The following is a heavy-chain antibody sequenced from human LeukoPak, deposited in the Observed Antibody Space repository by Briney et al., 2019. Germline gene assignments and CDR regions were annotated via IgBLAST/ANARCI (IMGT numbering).Heavy chain of an antibody. Sequence: ASVKVSCKASGYTFNSYGISWVRQAPGQGLEWMGWISAYNGHTNYAQKLQGRVTMTTDTSTSTAYMDLRSLRSDDTAVYYCARGAAVAGIYYYYMDVWGKGTTVTVSS. J-gene: IGHJ6*03. CDR2: ISAYNGHT. D-gene: IGHD6-19*01. CDR3: ARGAAVAGIYYYYMDV. V-gene: IGHV1-18*01. CDR1: GYTFNSYG.